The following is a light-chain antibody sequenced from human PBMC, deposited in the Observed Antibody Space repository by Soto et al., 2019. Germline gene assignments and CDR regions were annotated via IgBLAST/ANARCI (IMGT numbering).Light chain of an antibody. Sequence: DIQMTQSPSTLSASVGDRVTVTCRASQSISSLLAWYQQKAGKAPKLRIYKASALESGVPSRFSGSGSGTEFTLTISSLEPEDFATYYCQHYNTYPWTFGQGTKVEIK. V-gene: IGKV1-5*03. CDR3: QHYNTYPWT. CDR1: QSISSL. J-gene: IGKJ1*01. CDR2: KAS.